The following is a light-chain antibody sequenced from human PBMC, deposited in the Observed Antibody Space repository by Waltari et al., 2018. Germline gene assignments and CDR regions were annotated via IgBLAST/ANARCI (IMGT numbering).Light chain of an antibody. CDR2: YDS. CDR3: HVWHPHVDPGV. Sequence: SSVVTQPPSVSVAPGETATITCGGDNIGTYSVHWYPQKAGQAPVLVIFYDSDRPSGIPDRFSGSNSGNTATLTISRVEAGDEARYYCHVWHPHVDPGVFGTGTEVTVL. CDR1: NIGTYS. V-gene: IGLV3-21*04. J-gene: IGLJ1*01.